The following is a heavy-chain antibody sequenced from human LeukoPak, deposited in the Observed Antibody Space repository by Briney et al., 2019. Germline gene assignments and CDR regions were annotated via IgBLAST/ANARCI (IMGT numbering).Heavy chain of an antibody. D-gene: IGHD3-10*01. CDR3: AIWFGELLSFDY. V-gene: IGHV1-24*01. CDR1: GYTLTELS. Sequence: ASVKVSCKVSGYTLTELSMHWVRQAPAKGLEWMGGFDPEDGETIYAQKFQGRVTMTEDTSTDTAYMELSSLRSEDTAVYYCAIWFGELLSFDYWGQGTLVTVSS. J-gene: IGHJ4*02. CDR2: FDPEDGET.